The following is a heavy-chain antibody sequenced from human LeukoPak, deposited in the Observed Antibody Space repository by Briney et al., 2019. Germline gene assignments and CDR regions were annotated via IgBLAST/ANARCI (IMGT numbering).Heavy chain of an antibody. CDR3: TTGVGRWFGELGITMDV. CDR1: GFTFSNAW. D-gene: IGHD3-10*01. Sequence: GGSLRLSCAASGFTFSNAWLSWVRQAPGKGLEWVGRIKSKTDGGTTDYAAPVKGRFTISRDDSKNTLYLQMNSLKTEDTAVYYCTTGVGRWFGELGITMDVWGKGTTVTVSS. V-gene: IGHV3-15*01. J-gene: IGHJ6*03. CDR2: IKSKTDGGTT.